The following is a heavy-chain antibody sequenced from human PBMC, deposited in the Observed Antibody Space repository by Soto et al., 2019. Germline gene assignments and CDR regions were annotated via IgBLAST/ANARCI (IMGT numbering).Heavy chain of an antibody. CDR1: GASIRNVY. Sequence: SETLSLTCTVSGASIRNVYWSWIRQSPGKGLEWIGFIYHSGNTKYNPSLKSRVTISIDTSNNQFSLSLKSVTAADTAVYFCARAHAPTLPFDYWGQGTLVTAPQ. D-gene: IGHD2-15*01. V-gene: IGHV4-59*01. CDR2: IYHSGNT. J-gene: IGHJ4*02. CDR3: ARAHAPTLPFDY.